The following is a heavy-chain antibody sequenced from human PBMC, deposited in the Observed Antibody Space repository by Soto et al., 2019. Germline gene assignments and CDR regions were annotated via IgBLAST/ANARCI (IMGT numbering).Heavy chain of an antibody. CDR1: GGTFSSYT. Sequence: QVQLVQSGAEVKKPGSSVKVSCKASGGTFSSYTISWVRQAPGQGLEWMGRIIPILGIANYAQKFQGRVTITADKSTSTAYMELSSLRSEETAVYYCATHSYYYDSSGYYFDYWGQGTLVTVSS. CDR2: IIPILGIA. V-gene: IGHV1-69*02. J-gene: IGHJ4*02. D-gene: IGHD3-22*01. CDR3: ATHSYYYDSSGYYFDY.